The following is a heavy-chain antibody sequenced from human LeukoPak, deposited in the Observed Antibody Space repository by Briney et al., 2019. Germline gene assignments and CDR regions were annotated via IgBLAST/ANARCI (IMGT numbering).Heavy chain of an antibody. D-gene: IGHD3-3*01. CDR2: ISAYNGNT. CDR1: GYTFTSYG. J-gene: IGHJ4*02. Sequence: VASVKVSCKASGYTFTSYGISWVRQAPGQGLEWMGWISAYNGNTNYAQKLQGRVTMTTDTSTSTAYMELRSLRSDDTAVYYCATLYYDFWSGYQYYFDYWGQGTLVTVSS. CDR3: ATLYYDFWSGYQYYFDY. V-gene: IGHV1-18*01.